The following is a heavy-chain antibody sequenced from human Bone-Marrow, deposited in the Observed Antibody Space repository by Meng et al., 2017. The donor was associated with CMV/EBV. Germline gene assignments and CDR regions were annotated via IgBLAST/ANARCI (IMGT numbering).Heavy chain of an antibody. CDR1: GFTFSSYA. Sequence: GGSLRLSCAASGFTFSSYAMHWVRQAPGKGLEWVAVISYDGSNKYYADSVKGRFTISRDNSKNTLYLQMNSLRAEDTAVYYCARERYYGSGSYSCWFDPWGQGPLVTVYS. CDR2: ISYDGSNK. D-gene: IGHD3-10*01. V-gene: IGHV3-30-3*01. CDR3: ARERYYGSGSYSCWFDP. J-gene: IGHJ5*02.